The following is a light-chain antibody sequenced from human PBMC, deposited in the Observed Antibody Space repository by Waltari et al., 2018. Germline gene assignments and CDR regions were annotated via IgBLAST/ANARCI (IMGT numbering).Light chain of an antibody. J-gene: IGLJ2*01. CDR3: SSWDDSVIGPV. CDR1: SYKVESKT. Sequence: QSMLTQPPSASGTPGQRVTISCSGSSYKVESKTVIWYQPLPGTAPRVLIYINNQRPSGVPDRFSGSKSGTSASLAISGLQSEDEADYYCSSWDDSVIGPVFGGGTKLTVL. V-gene: IGLV1-44*01. CDR2: INN.